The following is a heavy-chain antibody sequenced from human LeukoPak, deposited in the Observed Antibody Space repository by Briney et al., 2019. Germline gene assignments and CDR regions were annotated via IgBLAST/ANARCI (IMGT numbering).Heavy chain of an antibody. CDR1: GFTFGSYA. CDR2: IYHSGST. D-gene: IGHD1-1*01. J-gene: IGHJ4*02. Sequence: LRLSCAASGFTFGSYAMSWVRQAPGKGLEWIGYIYHSGSTYYNPSLKSRVTISIDGSKNQFSLKLSSVTAADTAVYYCTRNGYYFDYWGQGTLVTVSS. CDR3: TRNGYYFDY. V-gene: IGHV4-30-2*01.